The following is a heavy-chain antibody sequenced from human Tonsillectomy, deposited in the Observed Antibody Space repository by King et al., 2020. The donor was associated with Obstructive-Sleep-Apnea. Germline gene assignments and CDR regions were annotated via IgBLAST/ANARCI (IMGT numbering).Heavy chain of an antibody. Sequence: VQLVESGGGLVKPGGSLRLSCAASGFTFSSYSMNWVRQAPGKGLEWVSSISSSSSYIYYADSMKGRFTISIDNAKNSLYLQMNSLRAEDTAVYYWARGEVATINGVFDYWGQGTLVTVSS. J-gene: IGHJ4*02. V-gene: IGHV3-21*01. D-gene: IGHD5-12*01. CDR2: ISSSSSYI. CDR3: ARGEVATINGVFDY. CDR1: GFTFSSYS.